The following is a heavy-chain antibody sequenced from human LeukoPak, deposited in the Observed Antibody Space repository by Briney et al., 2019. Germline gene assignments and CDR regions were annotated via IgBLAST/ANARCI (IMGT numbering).Heavy chain of an antibody. CDR1: GGSISSYY. Sequence: SETLSLTCTGSGGSISSYYWSWIRQPPGKGLEGIGYIYTSGSTNYNPSLKSRVTISVDTSKNQFSLTMSSVTAEDTAVYYCARLSGGYCSSTSCYTGNYYYYYMDVWGKGTTVTVSS. J-gene: IGHJ6*03. CDR3: ARLSGGYCSSTSCYTGNYYYYYMDV. CDR2: IYTSGST. V-gene: IGHV4-4*09. D-gene: IGHD2-2*02.